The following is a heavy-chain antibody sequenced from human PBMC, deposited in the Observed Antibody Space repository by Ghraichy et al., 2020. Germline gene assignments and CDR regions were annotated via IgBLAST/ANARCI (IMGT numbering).Heavy chain of an antibody. Sequence: SQTLSLTCTVSGYSISSGYYWGWIRQPPGKGLECIGSMYHSGSTYYNPSLKSRVTISVDTSKNQLSLRLTSVTAAYTAVYYCARWSSGWYVDYWGQGTLVTVSS. CDR3: ARWSSGWYVDY. V-gene: IGHV4-38-2*02. CDR1: GYSISSGYY. J-gene: IGHJ4*02. CDR2: MYHSGST. D-gene: IGHD6-19*01.